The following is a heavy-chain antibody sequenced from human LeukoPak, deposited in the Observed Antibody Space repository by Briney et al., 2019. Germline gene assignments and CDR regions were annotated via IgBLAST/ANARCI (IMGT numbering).Heavy chain of an antibody. CDR3: AKDRTYYADFANDY. V-gene: IGHV3-23*01. D-gene: IGHD1-26*01. CDR1: GFTFSSYA. CDR2: ISGSGDNT. Sequence: PGGSLRLSCAASGFTFSSYAMSWVRQAPGKGLEWVSTISGSGDNTYYADSVKGRFTISRENSKNTLYLQMNSLRADDTAIYYCAKDRTYYADFANDYWGQGTLVTVSS. J-gene: IGHJ4*02.